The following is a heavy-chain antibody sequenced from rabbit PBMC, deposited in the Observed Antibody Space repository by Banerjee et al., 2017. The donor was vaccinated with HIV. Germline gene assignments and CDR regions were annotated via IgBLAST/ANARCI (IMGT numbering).Heavy chain of an antibody. CDR2: IDTDSGST. CDR1: GFSFSKYYY. CDR3: GRGRYFGTRLDL. Sequence: QSLEESGGDLVKPGASLTLTCTASGFSFSKYYYMCWVRQAPGKGLELIACIDTDSGSTWYATWVNGRFTISRGTSLDTVDLKMTTLTAADTATGFGGRGRYFGTRLDLWGPGTLVTVS. D-gene: IGHD3-1*01. V-gene: IGHV1S43*01. J-gene: IGHJ3*01.